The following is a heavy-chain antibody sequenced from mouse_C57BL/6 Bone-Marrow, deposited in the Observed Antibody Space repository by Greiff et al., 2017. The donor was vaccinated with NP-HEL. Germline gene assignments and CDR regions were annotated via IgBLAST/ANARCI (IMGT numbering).Heavy chain of an antibody. V-gene: IGHV5-4*01. J-gene: IGHJ4*01. Sequence: EVQLVESGGGLVKPGGSLKLSCAASGFTFSSYAMSWVRQTPEKRLEWVATISDGGSYTYYPDNVKGRFTISRDNAKNNLYLQMSHLKSEDTAMYYCARLDDYDWNYAMDYWGQGTAVTVSS. CDR1: GFTFSSYA. D-gene: IGHD2-4*01. CDR3: ARLDDYDWNYAMDY. CDR2: ISDGGSYT.